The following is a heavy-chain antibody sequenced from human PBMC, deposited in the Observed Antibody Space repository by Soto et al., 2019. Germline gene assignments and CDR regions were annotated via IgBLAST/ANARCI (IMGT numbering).Heavy chain of an antibody. CDR1: GYTFTGYY. Sequence: SVKVSCKASGYTFTGYYIHWVRQAPGQGLEWMGGIIPIFGTANYAQKFQGRVTITADESTSTAYMELRSLRSDDTAVYYCARDLNKDFWSGYWYFDLWGRGTLVTVSS. V-gene: IGHV1-69*13. CDR2: IIPIFGTA. D-gene: IGHD3-3*01. CDR3: ARDLNKDFWSGYWYFDL. J-gene: IGHJ2*01.